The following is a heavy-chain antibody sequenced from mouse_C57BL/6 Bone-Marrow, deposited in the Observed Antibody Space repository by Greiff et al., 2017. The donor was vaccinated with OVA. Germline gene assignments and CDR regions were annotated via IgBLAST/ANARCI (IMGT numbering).Heavy chain of an antibody. CDR2: ISSGGSYT. D-gene: IGHD1-1*01. Sequence: EVKLMESGGDLVKPGGSLKLSCAASGFTFSSYGMSWVRQTPDKRLEWVATISSGGSYTYYPDSVKGRFTISRDNAKNTLYLQMSSLKSEDTAMYYCARHYYGSGRDFDYWGQGTTLTVSS. J-gene: IGHJ2*01. CDR3: ARHYYGSGRDFDY. V-gene: IGHV5-6*01. CDR1: GFTFSSYG.